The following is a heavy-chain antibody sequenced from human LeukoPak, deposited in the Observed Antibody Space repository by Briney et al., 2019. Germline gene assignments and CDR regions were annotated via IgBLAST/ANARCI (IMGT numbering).Heavy chain of an antibody. CDR2: IIPILGIA. Sequence: ASVKVSCKASGGTFSSYAISWVRQAPGQGLEWMGRIIPILGIANYAQKSQGRVTITADKSTSTAYMELSSLRSEDTAVYYCASQSAFRYSGSYYSDYWGQGTLVTVSS. CDR1: GGTFSSYA. D-gene: IGHD1-26*01. V-gene: IGHV1-69*04. J-gene: IGHJ4*02. CDR3: ASQSAFRYSGSYYSDY.